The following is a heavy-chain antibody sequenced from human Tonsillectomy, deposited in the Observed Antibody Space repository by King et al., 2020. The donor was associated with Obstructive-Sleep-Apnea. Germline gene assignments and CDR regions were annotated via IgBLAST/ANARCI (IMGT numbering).Heavy chain of an antibody. V-gene: IGHV4-59*01. D-gene: IGHD5-24*01. Sequence: VQLQESGPGLVKPSETLSLTCTASGGSISSYYWSWIRQPPGKGLEWIGYIYYSGSTNYNPSLKSRVTISVDTSKNQFSLKLSSVTAADTAVYYCARGMATTNPWYFDLWGRGTLVTVSS. CDR2: IYYSGST. J-gene: IGHJ2*01. CDR3: ARGMATTNPWYFDL. CDR1: GGSISSYY.